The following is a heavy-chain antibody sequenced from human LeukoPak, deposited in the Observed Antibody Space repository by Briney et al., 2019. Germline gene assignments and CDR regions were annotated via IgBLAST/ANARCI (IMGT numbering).Heavy chain of an antibody. J-gene: IGHJ4*02. V-gene: IGHV3-7*03. D-gene: IGHD3-3*01. CDR1: GFTFSSYW. CDR2: IKQDGSEK. CDR3: AKDRNYDFWSGYPPGY. Sequence: GGSLRLSCAASGFTFSSYWMSWVRQAPGKGLEWVANIKQDGSEKYYVDSVKGRFTISRDNAKNSLYLQMNSLRAEDTAVYYCAKDRNYDFWSGYPPGYWGQGTLVTVSS.